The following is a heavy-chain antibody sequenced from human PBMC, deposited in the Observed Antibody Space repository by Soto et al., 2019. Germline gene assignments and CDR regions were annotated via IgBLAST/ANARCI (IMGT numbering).Heavy chain of an antibody. Sequence: QVQLVQSGAEVKKPGSSVKVSCKASGGTFSSYAISWVRQAPGQGLEWMGGLIPISGTANYAQKFQGRVTITSDESTSTAYMELSSLRSEATAVYYCARSQGSSTSLEIYYYYYYGMDVWGQGTTVTVSS. CDR2: LIPISGTA. CDR3: ARSQGSSTSLEIYYYYYYGMDV. CDR1: GGTFSSYA. J-gene: IGHJ6*02. D-gene: IGHD2-2*01. V-gene: IGHV1-69*01.